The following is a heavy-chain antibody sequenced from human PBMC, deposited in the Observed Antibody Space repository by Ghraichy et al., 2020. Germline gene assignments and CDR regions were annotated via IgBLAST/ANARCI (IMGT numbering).Heavy chain of an antibody. Sequence: GGSLRLSCAASGFIFSRFAMHWVRQAPGKGLEFVSAITSDGSARSYANSVKGRFTVSRDNSNNTLYLQMGSLRGDDMAVYYCARGGERGGPGWFRAQFDPWGQGTLVTVSS. CDR3: ARGGERGGPGWFRAQFDP. V-gene: IGHV3-64*01. CDR1: GFIFSRFA. J-gene: IGHJ5*02. D-gene: IGHD6-19*01. CDR2: ITSDGSAR.